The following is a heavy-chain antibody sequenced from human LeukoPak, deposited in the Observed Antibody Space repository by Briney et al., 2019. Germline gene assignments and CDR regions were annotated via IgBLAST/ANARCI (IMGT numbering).Heavy chain of an antibody. CDR3: AKGALVATGHVDY. J-gene: IGHJ4*02. CDR2: ISGSGGST. D-gene: IGHD5-12*01. Sequence: GGSLRLSCAASGFTFSSYVMSWVRQAPGEGLEWASLISGSGGSTYYADSAKGRFTISRDTSKNTLYLQMNSLRAEDTAVYYCAKGALVATGHVDYWGQGTLVTVSS. CDR1: GFTFSSYV. V-gene: IGHV3-23*01.